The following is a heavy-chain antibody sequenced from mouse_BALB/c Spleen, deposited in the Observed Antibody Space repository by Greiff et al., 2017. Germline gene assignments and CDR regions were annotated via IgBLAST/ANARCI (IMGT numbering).Heavy chain of an antibody. D-gene: IGHD2-3*01. Sequence: VQLKESGPELVKPGASVKIPCKASGYTFTDYYMDWVKQSHGKSLEWIGDINPNNGGSIYNQKFKGQATLTVDTSSRTAYKVLRSLTAEDTAVYYCARWLLLYFDYWGQGTTLTVSS. CDR3: ARWLLLYFDY. V-gene: IGHV1-18*01. J-gene: IGHJ2*01. CDR1: GYTFTDYY. CDR2: INPNNGGS.